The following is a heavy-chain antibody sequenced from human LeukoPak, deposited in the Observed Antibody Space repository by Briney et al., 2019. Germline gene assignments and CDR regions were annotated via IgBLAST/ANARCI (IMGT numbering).Heavy chain of an antibody. CDR2: IWYDGSNK. CDR3: ARGDGYNDAEYLQH. CDR1: GFTFSSYG. V-gene: IGHV3-33*01. J-gene: IGHJ1*01. D-gene: IGHD5-24*01. Sequence: GGSLRLSCAASGFTFSSYGMHWARHAPGKRREWVAVIWYDGSNKYYGDSVKGRFTISRDNSKKTLYLQMNSLRVEDTAVYYCARGDGYNDAEYLQHWGQGTLVTVS.